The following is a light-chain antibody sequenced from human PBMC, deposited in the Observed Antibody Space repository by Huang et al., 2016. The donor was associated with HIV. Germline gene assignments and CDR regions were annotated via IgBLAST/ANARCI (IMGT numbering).Light chain of an antibody. CDR2: AAS. Sequence: DIQMTQSPSSLSASVGERVTITCRTSQNIKTYLNWYQHKPGKAPDLLIYAASSLRSGVPSRFSASGSGTEFTFTISSLQSDDFATYYCQESYNTPWTFGQGTKVEIK. CDR3: QESYNTPWT. CDR1: QNIKTY. V-gene: IGKV1-39*01. J-gene: IGKJ1*01.